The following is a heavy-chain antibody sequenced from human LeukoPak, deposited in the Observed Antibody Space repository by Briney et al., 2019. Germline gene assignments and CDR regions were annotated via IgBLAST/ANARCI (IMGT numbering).Heavy chain of an antibody. CDR1: GYTFSRYV. CDR3: ARDDCGDTCYPGGY. D-gene: IGHD2-21*01. CDR2: INAGNGGT. J-gene: IGHJ4*02. V-gene: IGHV1-3*01. Sequence: ASVKVSCKASGYTFSRYVVHWVRQAPGQRPEWMRWINAGNGGTKYSQNFQGRVTITWDRSANTAYMELSSLTSEDTALYYCARDDCGDTCYPGGYWGQGTLVAVSS.